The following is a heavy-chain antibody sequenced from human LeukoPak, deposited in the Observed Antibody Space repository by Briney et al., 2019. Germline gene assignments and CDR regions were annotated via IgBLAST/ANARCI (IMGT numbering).Heavy chain of an antibody. V-gene: IGHV3-23*01. J-gene: IGHJ4*02. Sequence: GGSLRLSCAASGFTFSSYAMSWVRQAPGKGLEWGSAISGSGGSTYYADSVKGRLTISRDNSKNTLYLQMNSLTAPDTAVYYCAKGGNYGDYFDYWGQGTLVTVSS. CDR3: AKGGNYGDYFDY. CDR1: GFTFSSYA. D-gene: IGHD4-17*01. CDR2: ISGSGGST.